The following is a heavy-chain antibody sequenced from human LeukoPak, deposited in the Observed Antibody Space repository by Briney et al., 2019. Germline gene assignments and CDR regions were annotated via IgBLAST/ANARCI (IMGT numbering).Heavy chain of an antibody. CDR3: AKSGYNRFDY. Sequence: GGSLRPSFAASEFTLTNSAMTGVGQAPGKGLEWFSSISGSGSGGSTYYADSVKGRFTISRDNSKNTLYLQMNSLRAEDTAVYYCAKSGYNRFDYWGQGTLVTVSS. J-gene: IGHJ4*02. CDR2: ISGSGSGGST. CDR1: EFTLTNSA. V-gene: IGHV3-23*01. D-gene: IGHD5-24*01.